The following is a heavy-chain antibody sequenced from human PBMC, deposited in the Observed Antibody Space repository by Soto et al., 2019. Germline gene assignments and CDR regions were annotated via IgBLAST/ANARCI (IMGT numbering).Heavy chain of an antibody. D-gene: IGHD3-3*01. Sequence: ASVKVSCKASGYTFTSYDINWVRQATGQGLEWMGWMNPNSGNTGYAQKFQGRVTMTRNTSISTAYMELSSLRSEDTAVYYCARPLIWDYDFWSGYYTRDHYYYNMDLWGKGTTVTVSS. CDR1: GYTFTSYD. CDR3: ARPLIWDYDFWSGYYTRDHYYYNMDL. J-gene: IGHJ6*03. CDR2: MNPNSGNT. V-gene: IGHV1-8*01.